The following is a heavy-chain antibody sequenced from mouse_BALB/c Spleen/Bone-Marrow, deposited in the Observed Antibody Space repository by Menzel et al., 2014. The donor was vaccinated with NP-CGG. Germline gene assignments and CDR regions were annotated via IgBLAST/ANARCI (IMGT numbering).Heavy chain of an antibody. J-gene: IGHJ1*01. CDR1: GFSLTRNG. D-gene: IGHD1-1*01. CDR3: AKGGITTAWYFDV. Sequence: VKLVESGPGLVQPSQSLSIPCTVSGFSLTRNGVHWVRQSPGKGLEWLGVIWRGGSTDYNEAFMSRLSITKDNSKSQVFFKMNSLQGDDTAIYYCAKGGITTAWYFDVWGAGTTVTVSS. V-gene: IGHV2-5*01. CDR2: IWRGGST.